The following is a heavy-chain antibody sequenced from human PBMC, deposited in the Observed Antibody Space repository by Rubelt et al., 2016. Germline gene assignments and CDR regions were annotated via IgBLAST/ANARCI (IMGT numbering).Heavy chain of an antibody. J-gene: IGHJ4*02. CDR3: ARTSMESGYGPSDY. Sequence: EVQLVESGGGLVQPGGSLRLSCAASGFTFSSYSMNWVRQAPGKGLEWVSYISSSSSTIYYADSVKGRFTISRDNAKNSLYLQMDSLRAEDTAVYYCARTSMESGYGPSDYWGQGTLVTVSS. CDR1: GFTFSSYS. D-gene: IGHD5-12*01. CDR2: ISSSSSTI. V-gene: IGHV3-48*04.